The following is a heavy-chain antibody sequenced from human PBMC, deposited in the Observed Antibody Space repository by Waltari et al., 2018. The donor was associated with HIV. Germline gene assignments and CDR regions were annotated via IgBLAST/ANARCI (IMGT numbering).Heavy chain of an antibody. Sequence: QVQLQESGPGLVKTSQPLSLTCTGSGGSIHSGRYYWNWIRQPAGKGLEWIGRLYTSGSTNYNPSLKSRVTMTADTSKNQFSLRLTSVTASDTAIYYCSRTSTGSDYYYQVDVWGQGTTVTVS. V-gene: IGHV4-61*02. D-gene: IGHD2-21*02. CDR3: SRTSTGSDYYYQVDV. CDR1: GGSIHSGRYY. CDR2: LYTSGST. J-gene: IGHJ6*02.